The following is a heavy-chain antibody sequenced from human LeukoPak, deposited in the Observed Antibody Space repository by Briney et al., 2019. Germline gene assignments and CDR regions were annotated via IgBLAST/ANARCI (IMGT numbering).Heavy chain of an antibody. Sequence: SETLSLTCTVSGGSISSYYWSWIRQPPGKGLEWIGEINHSGSTNYNPSLKSRVTISVDTSKNQFSLKLSSVTAADTAVYYCARHVRSVVAKRGGFDYWGQGTLVTVSS. CDR3: ARHVRSVVAKRGGFDY. D-gene: IGHD2-15*01. V-gene: IGHV4-34*01. CDR2: INHSGST. CDR1: GGSISSYY. J-gene: IGHJ4*02.